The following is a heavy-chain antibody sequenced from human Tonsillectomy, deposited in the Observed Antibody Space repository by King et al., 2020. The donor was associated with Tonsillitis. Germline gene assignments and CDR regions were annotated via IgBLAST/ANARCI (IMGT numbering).Heavy chain of an antibody. J-gene: IGHJ3*02. Sequence: VQLVESGGGLVKPGGSLRLSCAASGFTFSSYSMNWVRQAPGKGLEWVSSISSSSSYIYYADSVKGRFTISRDNAKNSLYLQMNSLRAEDTAVYYCARDRDSQDAFDIWGQGTMVTVSS. CDR2: ISSSSSYI. D-gene: IGHD3-22*01. V-gene: IGHV3-21*01. CDR3: ARDRDSQDAFDI. CDR1: GFTFSSYS.